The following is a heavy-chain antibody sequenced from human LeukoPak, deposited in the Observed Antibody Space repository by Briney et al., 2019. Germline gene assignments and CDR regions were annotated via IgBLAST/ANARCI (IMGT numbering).Heavy chain of an antibody. CDR2: MNKDGSEK. CDR3: ARGYYYDSSGYSAGSEYFQH. CDR1: GFILSNHW. D-gene: IGHD3-22*01. Sequence: TGGSLRLSCAASGFILSNHWMTWVRQAPGKGPEWVANMNKDGSEKYYVDSVKGRFTISRDTAKSSLYLQMNNLRAEDTAVYYCARGYYYDSSGYSAGSEYFQHWGQGTLVTVSS. V-gene: IGHV3-7*01. J-gene: IGHJ1*01.